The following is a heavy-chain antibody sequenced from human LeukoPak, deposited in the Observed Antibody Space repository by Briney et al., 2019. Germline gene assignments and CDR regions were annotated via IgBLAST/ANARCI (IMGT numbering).Heavy chain of an antibody. D-gene: IGHD4-17*01. CDR2: ISGSGGST. J-gene: IGHJ4*02. Sequence: GGSLRLSCTASGFTFSGAWMTWVRQAPGKGLEWVSAISGSGGSTYYADSVKGRFTISRDNSKNTLYLQMNSLRAEDTAVYYCAKRVYGDYGYYFDYWGQGTLVTVSS. CDR1: GFTFSGAW. V-gene: IGHV3-23*01. CDR3: AKRVYGDYGYYFDY.